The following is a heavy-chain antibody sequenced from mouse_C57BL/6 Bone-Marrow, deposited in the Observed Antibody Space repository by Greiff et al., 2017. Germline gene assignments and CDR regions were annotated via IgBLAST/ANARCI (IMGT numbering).Heavy chain of an antibody. CDR2: IRSKSNNYAT. CDR3: VRPHYDYLYFDY. J-gene: IGHJ2*01. CDR1: GFSFNTYA. V-gene: IGHV10-1*01. Sequence: EVQLVESGGGLVQPKGSLKLSCAASGFSFNTYAMNWVRQAPGKGLEWVARIRSKSNNYATYYADSVKDRFTISRDDSESMLYLQMNNLKTEDTAMYYCVRPHYDYLYFDYWGQGTTLTVSS. D-gene: IGHD2-4*01.